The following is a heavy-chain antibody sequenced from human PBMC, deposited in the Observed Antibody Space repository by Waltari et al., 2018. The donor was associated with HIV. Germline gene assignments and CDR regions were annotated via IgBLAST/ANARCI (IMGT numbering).Heavy chain of an antibody. Sequence: QVHLVESGGGVVQPGRSLRPSCAASGFTFRTYGMYWVRQAPGKGLEGGSAIWEYGINEDCADAVEGGFTIARDNAKNTLYLQMTSRWGDDTALYDWARGFDDNGAHPGDFDVWGQGTLVTVSA. D-gene: IGHD2-8*01. V-gene: IGHV3-33*01. CDR2: IWEYGINE. J-gene: IGHJ4*02. CDR3: ARGFDDNGAHPGDFDV. CDR1: GFTFRTYG.